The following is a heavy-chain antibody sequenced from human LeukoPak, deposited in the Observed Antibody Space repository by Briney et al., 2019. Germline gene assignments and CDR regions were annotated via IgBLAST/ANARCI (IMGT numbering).Heavy chain of an antibody. Sequence: GASVKVSCKASGGTFSSYAISWVRQAPGQGLEWMGGIIPIFGTANYAQKFQGRVTITADESTSTAYIELSSLRSEDTAVYYCARASSRRLYCSSTSCYAVGDYNWFDPWGQGTLVTVSS. J-gene: IGHJ5*02. V-gene: IGHV1-69*13. CDR1: GGTFSSYA. CDR2: IIPIFGTA. D-gene: IGHD2-2*01. CDR3: ARASSRRLYCSSTSCYAVGDYNWFDP.